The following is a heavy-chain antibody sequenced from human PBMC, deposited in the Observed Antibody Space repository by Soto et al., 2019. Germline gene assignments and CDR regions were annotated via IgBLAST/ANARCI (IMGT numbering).Heavy chain of an antibody. J-gene: IGHJ3*02. V-gene: IGHV1-69*08. Sequence: QVQLVQSGAEVKKPGSSVKVSCKASGGTFSSYTISWVRQAPGQGLEWMGRIIPILGIANYAQKFQGRVTITADKPTSTAYMELSSLRSEDTAVYYCARDGDYVRGAFDIWGQGTMVTVSS. CDR1: GGTFSSYT. CDR2: IIPILGIA. D-gene: IGHD3-10*02. CDR3: ARDGDYVRGAFDI.